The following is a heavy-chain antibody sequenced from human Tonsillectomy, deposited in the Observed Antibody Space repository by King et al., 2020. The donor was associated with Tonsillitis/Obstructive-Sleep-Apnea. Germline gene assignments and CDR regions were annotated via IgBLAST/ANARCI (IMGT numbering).Heavy chain of an antibody. CDR3: SSDHDFGVVIISYYITDV. CDR1: GFTFSISA. Sequence: VQLVESGGGVVQPGRSLRLSCAASGFTFSISAMHWVRQAPGKGLEWVAVISYDGSNKYYADSVKGRFTISRDNSKNTLYLQMNSLRAEDTAVYYCSSDHDFGVVIISYYITDVCGKGTTVTVSS. V-gene: IGHV3-30*01. CDR2: ISYDGSNK. D-gene: IGHD3-3*01. J-gene: IGHJ6*03.